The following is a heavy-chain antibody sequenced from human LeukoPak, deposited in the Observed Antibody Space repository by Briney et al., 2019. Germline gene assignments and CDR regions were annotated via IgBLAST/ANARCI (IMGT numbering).Heavy chain of an antibody. CDR2: ISGSGGST. J-gene: IGHJ6*02. CDR1: GFTFSSYA. V-gene: IGHV3-23*01. Sequence: GGSLRLPCAASGFTFSSYAMSWVRQAPGKGLEWVSAISGSGGSTYYADSVKGRFTISRDNSKNTLYLQMNSLRAEDTAVYYCASGSTTVTTYYYYYYGMDVWGQGTTVTVSS. D-gene: IGHD4-17*01. CDR3: ASGSTTVTTYYYYYYGMDV.